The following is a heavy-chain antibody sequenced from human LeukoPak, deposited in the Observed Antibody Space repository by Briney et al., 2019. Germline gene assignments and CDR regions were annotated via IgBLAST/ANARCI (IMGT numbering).Heavy chain of an antibody. V-gene: IGHV4-4*02. CDR2: IYYSGIT. D-gene: IGHD3-16*01. CDR3: ARGPGLLGNSYFDY. J-gene: IGHJ4*02. Sequence: SGTLSLTCAVSGGSISSSNWWSSVRQPPGKGLEWIGNIYYSGITNYNPSLKSRVTISVDTSKNQFSLKLSSVTAADTAVYYCARGPGLLGNSYFDYWGQGTLVTVSS. CDR1: GGSISSSNW.